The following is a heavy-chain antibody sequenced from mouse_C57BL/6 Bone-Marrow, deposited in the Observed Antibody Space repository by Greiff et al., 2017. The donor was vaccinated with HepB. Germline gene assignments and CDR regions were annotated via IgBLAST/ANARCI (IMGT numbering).Heavy chain of an antibody. Sequence: VQLQQSGPELVKPGASVKMSCKASGYTFTDYNMHWVKQSHGKSLEWIGYINPNNGGTSYNQKFKGKATLTVNKTSSTAYMELRSLTSEDSAVYYWARRGFYYGSSYGGYYAMDYWGQGTSVTVSS. D-gene: IGHD1-1*01. J-gene: IGHJ4*01. CDR2: INPNNGGT. CDR3: ARRGFYYGSSYGGYYAMDY. CDR1: GYTFTDYN. V-gene: IGHV1-22*01.